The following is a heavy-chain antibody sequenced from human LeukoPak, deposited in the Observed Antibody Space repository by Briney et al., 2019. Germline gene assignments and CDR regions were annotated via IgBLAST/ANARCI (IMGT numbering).Heavy chain of an antibody. V-gene: IGHV3-23*01. CDR2: ISGSGGST. Sequence: GGSLRLSCAASGFTFSSYAMSWVRQAPGKGLEWVSAISGSGGSTYYADSVKGRFTISRDNSKNTLYLQMNSLRAEDTAVYYCAIGRSAFGVVGYYWGQGTLVTVSS. D-gene: IGHD3-3*01. CDR1: GFTFSSYA. J-gene: IGHJ4*02. CDR3: AIGRSAFGVVGYY.